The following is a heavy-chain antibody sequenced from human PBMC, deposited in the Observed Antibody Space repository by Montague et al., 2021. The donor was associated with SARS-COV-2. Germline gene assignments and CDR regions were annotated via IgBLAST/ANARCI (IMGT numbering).Heavy chain of an antibody. CDR2: IYYRGTT. CDR3: ARELQYNWFDP. D-gene: IGHD2-21*02. CDR1: NGSISSDEW. J-gene: IGHJ5*02. Sequence: SETLSLTCVVSNGSISSDEWWSWVRQAPGKGLEWIGYIYYRGTTNYNPSLESRVTMSVDTSKNQFSLNLSSVTAADTAMYYCARELQYNWFDPWGQGTLVTVSS. V-gene: IGHV4-4*02.